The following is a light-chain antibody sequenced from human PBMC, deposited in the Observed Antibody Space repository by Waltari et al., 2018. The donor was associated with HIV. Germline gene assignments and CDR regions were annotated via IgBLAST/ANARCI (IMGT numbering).Light chain of an antibody. CDR1: NSNIGSNT. Sequence: QSVLPQPPSASGTPRQRVPISCSGRNSNIGSNTVNRYQQLPGTAPKLLIYGNTQRPSGVPDRFSGSKSGTSASLAISGLQSEDEADYYCAAWDDSLNGEVVFGGGTKLTVL. V-gene: IGLV1-44*01. CDR3: AAWDDSLNGEVV. CDR2: GNT. J-gene: IGLJ2*01.